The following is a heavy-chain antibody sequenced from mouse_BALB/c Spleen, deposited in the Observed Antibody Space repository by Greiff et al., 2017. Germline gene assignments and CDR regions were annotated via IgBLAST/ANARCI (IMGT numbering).Heavy chain of an antibody. V-gene: IGHV2-2*02. CDR1: GFSLTSYG. CDR3: ARNRGTTTLFAY. CDR2: IWSGGST. D-gene: IGHD2-12*01. J-gene: IGHJ3*01. Sequence: VMLVESGPGLVQPSQSLSITCTVSGFSLTSYGVHWVRQSPGKGLEWLGVIWSGGSTDYNAAFISRLSISKDNSKSQVFFKMNSLQANDTAIYYCARNRGTTTLFAYWGQGTLVTVSA.